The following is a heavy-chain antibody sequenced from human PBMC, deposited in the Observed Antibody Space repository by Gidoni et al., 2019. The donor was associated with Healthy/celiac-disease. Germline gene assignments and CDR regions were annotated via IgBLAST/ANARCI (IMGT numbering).Heavy chain of an antibody. CDR2: INPSGGST. CDR1: GYTFTSYY. D-gene: IGHD3-16*01. J-gene: IGHJ4*02. V-gene: IGHV1-46*03. CDR3: ARIGDYIWGTQGSGDY. Sequence: QVQLVQSGAEVKKPGASVKVSCKASGYTFTSYYIHWVRQAPGQGLEWMGIINPSGGSTSYAQKFQGRVTMTRDTSTSTVYMELSSLRSEDTAVYYCARIGDYIWGTQGSGDYWGQGTLVTVSS.